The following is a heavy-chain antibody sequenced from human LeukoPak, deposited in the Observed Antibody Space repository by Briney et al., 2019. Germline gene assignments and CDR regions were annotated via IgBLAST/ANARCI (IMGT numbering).Heavy chain of an antibody. D-gene: IGHD5-24*01. V-gene: IGHV4-39*07. J-gene: IGHJ4*02. CDR3: AGIEMATTKFAC. CDR1: GGSISSSSYY. CDR2: ISPGGST. Sequence: SETLSLTCTVSGGSISSSSYYWGWIRQPPGKGLEWIGEISPGGSTNYNPSLKSRVTISVDSSQIQFSLKLRSVTAADTAVYYCAGIEMATTKFACWGQGTLVTVSS.